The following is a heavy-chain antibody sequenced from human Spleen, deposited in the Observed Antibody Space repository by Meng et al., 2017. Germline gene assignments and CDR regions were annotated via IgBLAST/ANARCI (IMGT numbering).Heavy chain of an antibody. J-gene: IGHJ4*02. D-gene: IGHD6-19*01. CDR2: INWNGGST. V-gene: IGHV3-20*04. Sequence: GESLKISCAASGFTFDDYAMHWVRQAPGKGLEWVAGINWNGGSTGYGGSVRGRFTISRDNAKNSIYLQMNRLRAEDTAFYYCARGHKGGWYHYFDFWGQGTLVTVSS. CDR1: GFTFDDYA. CDR3: ARGHKGGWYHYFDF.